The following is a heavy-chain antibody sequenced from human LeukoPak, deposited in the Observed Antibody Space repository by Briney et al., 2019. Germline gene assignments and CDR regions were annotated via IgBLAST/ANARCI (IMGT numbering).Heavy chain of an antibody. CDR2: IKSKTEGGTT. V-gene: IGHV3-15*01. CDR1: GFTFSNAW. D-gene: IGHD3-22*01. CDR3: TTLRITMIVVVITDDAFDI. J-gene: IGHJ3*02. Sequence: PGGSLRLSCAASGFTFSNAWMSWVRQAPGKGLEWVGRIKSKTEGGTTDYAAPVKGRFTISRDDSKNTLYLQMNSLKTEDTAVYYCTTLRITMIVVVITDDAFDIWGQGTMVTVSS.